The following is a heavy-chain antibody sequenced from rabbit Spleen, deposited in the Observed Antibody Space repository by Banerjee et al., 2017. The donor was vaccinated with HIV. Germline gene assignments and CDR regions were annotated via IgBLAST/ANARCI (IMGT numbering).Heavy chain of an antibody. D-gene: IGHD1-1*01. CDR1: GFSFNGFSFNGGYD. CDR3: ARDTSSSFSSYGMDL. CDR2: AYGGSSGST. V-gene: IGHV1S40*01. J-gene: IGHJ6*01. Sequence: QSLEESGGGLVKPGASLTLTCKASGFSFNGFSFNGGYDMCWVRQAPGKGLEWVACAYGGSSGSTYSATWAKGRFTISKTSSTTVTLQMTSLTAADTATYFCARDTSSSFSSYGMDLWGQGTLVTVS.